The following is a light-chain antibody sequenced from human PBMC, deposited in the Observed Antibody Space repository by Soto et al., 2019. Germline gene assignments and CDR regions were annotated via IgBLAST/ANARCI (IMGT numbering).Light chain of an antibody. Sequence: QSVLTQPPSVSAAPGQKVTISCSGTSSNIGKNYVSWFQQFPGTAPKLLIYDNNKRPSGIPDRFSGSNSGTLATLGITGLQTGDEADYYCDTWDSSLSAVVFGGGTKLTVL. CDR2: DNN. J-gene: IGLJ2*01. V-gene: IGLV1-51*01. CDR1: SSNIGKNY. CDR3: DTWDSSLSAVV.